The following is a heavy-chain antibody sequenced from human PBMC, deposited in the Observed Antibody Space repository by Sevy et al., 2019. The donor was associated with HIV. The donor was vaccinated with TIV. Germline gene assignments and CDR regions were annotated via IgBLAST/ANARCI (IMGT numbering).Heavy chain of an antibody. V-gene: IGHV3-30-3*01. Sequence: VGSLRLSCAASGFTFSSYAMHWVRQAPGKGLEWVALISYDGSNKYYADSVKGRFTISRDNSKNTLYLQMNSLRAEDTAVYYCARASGGLRGGGMDVWGQGTTVTVSS. CDR1: GFTFSSYA. J-gene: IGHJ6*02. D-gene: IGHD3-10*01. CDR2: ISYDGSNK. CDR3: ARASGGLRGGGMDV.